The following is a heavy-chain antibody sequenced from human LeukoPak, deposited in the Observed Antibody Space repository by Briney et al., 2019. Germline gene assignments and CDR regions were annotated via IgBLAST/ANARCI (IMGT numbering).Heavy chain of an antibody. CDR3: AKVGYNWNIGEGYYFDY. J-gene: IGHJ4*02. V-gene: IGHV3-23*01. D-gene: IGHD1-20*01. Sequence: PGGSLRLSCAASGFTFSSYAMSWVRQAPGKGLEWVSAISGSGGSTYYADSVKGRFTISRDNSKNTLYLQMNSLRAEDTAVYCCAKVGYNWNIGEGYYFDYWGQGTLVTVSS. CDR2: ISGSGGST. CDR1: GFTFSSYA.